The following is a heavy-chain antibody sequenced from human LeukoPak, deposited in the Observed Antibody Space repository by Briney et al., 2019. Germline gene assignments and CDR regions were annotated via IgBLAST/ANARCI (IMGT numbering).Heavy chain of an antibody. J-gene: IGHJ5*02. CDR2: IIPFFGTA. D-gene: IGHD3-22*01. CDR3: ARTLGPYYYDTSGYP. Sequence: ASVKVSCKASGGTFSSYAISWVRQAPGQGLEWMGGIIPFFGTANYAQKFQGRVTITADESTSTAYMELSSLRSEDTAVYFCARTLGPYYYDTSGYPWGQGTLVIVSS. CDR1: GGTFSSYA. V-gene: IGHV1-69*13.